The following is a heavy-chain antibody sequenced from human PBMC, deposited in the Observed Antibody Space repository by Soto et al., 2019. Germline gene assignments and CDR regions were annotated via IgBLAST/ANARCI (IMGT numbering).Heavy chain of an antibody. V-gene: IGHV1-46*01. D-gene: IGHD3-22*01. CDR3: ARGSITMIVVVYWYFDL. CDR2: INPSGGST. Sequence: GASVTVSCKASGYTFTSYYMHWVRQAPGQGLEWMGIINPSGGSTSYAQKFQGRVTMTRDTSTSTVYMELSSLRSEDTAVYYCARGSITMIVVVYWYFDLWGRGTLVTVSS. J-gene: IGHJ2*01. CDR1: GYTFTSYY.